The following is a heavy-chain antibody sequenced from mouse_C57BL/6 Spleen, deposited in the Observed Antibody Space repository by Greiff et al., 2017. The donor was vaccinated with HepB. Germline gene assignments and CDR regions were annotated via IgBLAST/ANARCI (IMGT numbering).Heavy chain of an antibody. CDR3: ARWGNYDYYVWYFDV. V-gene: IGHV1-82*01. Sequence: VQLQQSGPELVKPGASVKISCKASGYAFSSSWMNWVKQRPGKGLEWIGRIYPGDGDTNYNGKFKGKATLTADKSSSTAYMQLSSLTSEDSAVYFCARWGNYDYYVWYFDVWGTGTTVTVSS. D-gene: IGHD2-4*01. CDR2: IYPGDGDT. CDR1: GYAFSSSW. J-gene: IGHJ1*03.